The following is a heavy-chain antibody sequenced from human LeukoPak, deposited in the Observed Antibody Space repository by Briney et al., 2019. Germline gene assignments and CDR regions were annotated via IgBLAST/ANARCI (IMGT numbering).Heavy chain of an antibody. CDR3: ARDNSVGDIAWWFDP. CDR2: IIPIFGTA. Sequence: SVKVSCKASGGTVSRYPISWVRQAPGQGLEWMGGIIPIFGTANYAQKFQGRVTITADESTSTAYMELSSLRSEDTAVYYCARDNSVGDIAWWFDPWGQGTLVTVSS. CDR1: GGTVSRYP. J-gene: IGHJ5*02. V-gene: IGHV1-69*13. D-gene: IGHD3-16*02.